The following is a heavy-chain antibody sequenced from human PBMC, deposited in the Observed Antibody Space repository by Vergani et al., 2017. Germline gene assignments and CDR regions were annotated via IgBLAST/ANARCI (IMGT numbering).Heavy chain of an antibody. V-gene: IGHV4-39*01. Sequence: QLQLQESGPGLVKPSETLSLTCTVSGGSISSSSYYWGWIRQPPGKGLEWIGSIYYSGSTYYNPSLKSRVTISVDTSKNQFSLKLSSVTAADTAVYYCASPYCTNGVCHEWGQGTRVTVSS. CDR2: IYYSGST. CDR3: ASPYCTNGVCHE. J-gene: IGHJ4*02. CDR1: GGSISSSSYY. D-gene: IGHD2-8*01.